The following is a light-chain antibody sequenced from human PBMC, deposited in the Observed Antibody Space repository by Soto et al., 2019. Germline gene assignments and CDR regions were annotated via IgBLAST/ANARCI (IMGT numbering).Light chain of an antibody. V-gene: IGLV1-44*01. CDR3: AAWDDSLNGHV. CDR2: TTN. J-gene: IGLJ1*01. CDR1: SSNIGTSS. Sequence: QSVLTQPHSASGTPGQRVTISCSGSSSNIGTSSVHWFQQLPGTAPKLLISTTNQRPSGVPERFSGSKSGTSASPAISGLQSEDEADYYCAAWDDSLNGHVFGTGTKVTV.